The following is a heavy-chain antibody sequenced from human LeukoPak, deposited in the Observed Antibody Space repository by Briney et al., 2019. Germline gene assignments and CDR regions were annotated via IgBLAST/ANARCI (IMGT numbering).Heavy chain of an antibody. CDR1: GFTFSSYA. D-gene: IGHD4-23*01. CDR2: ISYDGSNK. Sequence: GGSLRLSYAASGFTFSSYAMHWVRQAPGKGLEWVAVISYDGSNKYYEDSVKGRFTISRDNSKNTLYLQMNSLRAEDTAVYYCARDGGSDYRDYYYYYGMDVWGQGTTVTVSS. CDR3: ARDGGSDYRDYYYYYGMDV. J-gene: IGHJ6*02. V-gene: IGHV3-30*01.